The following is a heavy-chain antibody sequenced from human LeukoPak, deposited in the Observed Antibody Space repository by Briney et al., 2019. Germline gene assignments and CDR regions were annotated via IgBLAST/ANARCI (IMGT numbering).Heavy chain of an antibody. Sequence: PGRSLRLSCAASGFTFSSYDMHWVRQAPGKGLEWVAVISYDGSNKYYADSVKGRFTISRDNSKNTLYLQMNSPRAEDTAVYYCATYGDYVGGAFDYWGQGTLVTVSS. J-gene: IGHJ4*02. CDR1: GFTFSSYD. CDR3: ATYGDYVGGAFDY. CDR2: ISYDGSNK. D-gene: IGHD4-17*01. V-gene: IGHV3-30*03.